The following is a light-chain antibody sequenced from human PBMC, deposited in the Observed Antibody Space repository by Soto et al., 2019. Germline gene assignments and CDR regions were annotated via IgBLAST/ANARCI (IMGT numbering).Light chain of an antibody. J-gene: IGKJ1*01. CDR1: QSISSW. Sequence: DIQKTPSPSTLSASVLDRVTITFRASQSISSWLAWYQQKPGKAPKLLIYKASSLESGVPSRFSGSGSGTKFTLTIASLQPDDFATYYCQKYETFSGKFGPGTKVDIK. CDR3: QKYETFSGK. CDR2: KAS. V-gene: IGKV1-5*03.